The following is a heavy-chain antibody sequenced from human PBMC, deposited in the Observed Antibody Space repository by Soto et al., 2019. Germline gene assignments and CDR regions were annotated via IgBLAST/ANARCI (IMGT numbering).Heavy chain of an antibody. J-gene: IGHJ5*02. Sequence: SETLSLTCAVYGGSFSSYYGSWIRQPPGKGLEWIGEINHSGSTNYNPSLKSRVTISVDTSKNQFSLKLSSVTAADTAVYYCARWNNWNYWFDPWGQGTLVTVSS. CDR1: GGSFSSYY. D-gene: IGHD1-7*01. CDR2: INHSGST. CDR3: ARWNNWNYWFDP. V-gene: IGHV4-34*01.